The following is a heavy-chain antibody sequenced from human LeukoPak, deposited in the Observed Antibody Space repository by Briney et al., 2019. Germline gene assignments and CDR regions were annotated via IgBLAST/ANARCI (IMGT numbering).Heavy chain of an antibody. D-gene: IGHD3-22*01. V-gene: IGHV6-1*01. J-gene: IGHJ4*02. Sequence: SQTLSLTCAISGDSVSNSRAAWNWIRQSPSRGLEWLGRTYYRSKWYNDYAVSVKSRITLSPDTSKNQFSLQLKSVTPDDSAVYYCASLITASETGFDSWGQGTLVTVSS. CDR1: GDSVSNSRAA. CDR3: ASLITASETGFDS. CDR2: TYYRSKWYN.